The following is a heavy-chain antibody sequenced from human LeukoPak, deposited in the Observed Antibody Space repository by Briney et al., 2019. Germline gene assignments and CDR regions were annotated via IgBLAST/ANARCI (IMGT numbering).Heavy chain of an antibody. D-gene: IGHD4-23*01. CDR1: GFTFSSYG. CDR3: AKLHYGANSGGRYGMDV. CDR2: ISGSGGNT. V-gene: IGHV3-23*01. J-gene: IGHJ6*02. Sequence: GGSLRLSCTASGFTFSSYGMSWVRQAPGKGLEWVSGISGSGGNTYYADSVKGRFTISRDNSKNTLYLQMNSLRAEDTAVYYCAKLHYGANSGGRYGMDVWGQGTTVTVSS.